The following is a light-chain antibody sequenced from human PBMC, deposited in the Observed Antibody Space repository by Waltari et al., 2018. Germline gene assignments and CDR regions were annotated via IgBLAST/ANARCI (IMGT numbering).Light chain of an antibody. CDR3: ASWDGNLNAVV. CDR2: ENS. V-gene: IGLV1-44*01. J-gene: IGLJ2*01. Sequence: QSVLTQPRSLSGAPGQRVVISCSGTWPNIGSNAVEWYQQVPGMAPRLLIFENSQRPSGVPGRFSGSKSGASASLALTGLQSEDEAEYYCASWDGNLNAVVFGGGTKLIVL. CDR1: WPNIGSNA.